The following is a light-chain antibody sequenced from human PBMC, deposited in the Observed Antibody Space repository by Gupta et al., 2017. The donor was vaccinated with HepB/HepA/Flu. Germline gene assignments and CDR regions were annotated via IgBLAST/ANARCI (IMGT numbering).Light chain of an antibody. J-gene: IGKJ4*01. V-gene: IGKV4-1*01. CDR1: QSVFCSPDNHAY. CDR2: WAS. Sequence: IVMTQSPDPLAVSLGVRATISCKSSQSVFCSPDNHAYLAWYQQKPGQPPKLLIYWASPRDSGVPDRFSGSGSGTDFTLIISSLQAEDVAVYFCHQYYSSPFTFGGGTKVEIK. CDR3: HQYYSSPFT.